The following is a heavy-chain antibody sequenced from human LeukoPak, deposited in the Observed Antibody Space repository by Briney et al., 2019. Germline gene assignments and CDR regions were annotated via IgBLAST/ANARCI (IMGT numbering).Heavy chain of an antibody. Sequence: NPGGSLRLSCAASGFTFSTYSMNWVRQAPGKGLEWVSSITSSSSYIYYADSVKGRFTISRDNAKNSLYLQMSSLRAEDTAVYYCARDYPLGGYYDTYDYYYYYGMDVWGQGTTVTVSS. CDR3: ARDYPLGGYYDTYDYYYYYGMDV. V-gene: IGHV3-21*01. CDR2: ITSSSSYI. CDR1: GFTFSTYS. D-gene: IGHD3-22*01. J-gene: IGHJ6*02.